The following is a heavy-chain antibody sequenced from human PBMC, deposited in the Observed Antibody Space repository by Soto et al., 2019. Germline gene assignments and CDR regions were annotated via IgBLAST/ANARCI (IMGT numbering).Heavy chain of an antibody. D-gene: IGHD3-3*01. CDR2: IYHSGST. J-gene: IGHJ6*02. V-gene: IGHV4-38-2*01. CDR1: GYSISSGYY. Sequence: PSETLSLTCAVSGYSISSGYYWGWIRQPPGKGLEWIGSIYHSGSTYYNPSLKSRVTISVDTSKNQFSLKLSSVTAADTAVYYCASANSDSWTGHVYYYYGLDVWGQGTTVTVSS. CDR3: ASANSDSWTGHVYYYYGLDV.